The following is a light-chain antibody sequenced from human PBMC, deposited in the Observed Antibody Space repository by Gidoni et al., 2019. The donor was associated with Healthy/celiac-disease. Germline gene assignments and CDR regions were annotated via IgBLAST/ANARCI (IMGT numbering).Light chain of an antibody. V-gene: IGKV3-11*01. J-gene: IGKJ2*01. CDR2: DAS. CDR1: QSVSSY. CDR3: QQRL. Sequence: EIVLTQSPATLSLSPGERATLSCRASQSVSSYLAWYQQKPGQAPRLLIYDASNRATGIPARFSGSGSGTDFTLTISSLEPEDFAGYYCQQRLFGQGTKLEIK.